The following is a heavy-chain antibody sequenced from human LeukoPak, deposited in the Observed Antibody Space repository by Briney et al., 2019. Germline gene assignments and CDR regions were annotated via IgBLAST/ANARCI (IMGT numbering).Heavy chain of an antibody. D-gene: IGHD1-26*01. CDR3: ASLGSGSYGGRNDY. CDR1: GFTFSSYA. CDR2: ISYDGSNK. J-gene: IGHJ4*02. V-gene: IGHV3-30-3*01. Sequence: GGSLRLSCAASGFTFSSYAMSWVRQAPGKGLEWVAVISYDGSNKYYADSVKGRFTISRDNSKNTLYLQMNSLRAEDTAVYYCASLGSGSYGGRNDYWGQGTLVTVSS.